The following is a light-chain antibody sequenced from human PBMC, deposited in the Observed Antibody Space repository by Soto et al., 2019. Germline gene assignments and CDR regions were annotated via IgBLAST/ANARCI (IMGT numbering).Light chain of an antibody. V-gene: IGLV1-44*01. CDR3: AAWDDSLDGPV. CDR2: TNN. Sequence: QSVLTQPPSASGTPGQTVTISCSGSSSNIGSYTVNWYRQVPGTAPHLLIYTNNQRPSGVPDRFSGSKSGTSASLAISGVHSEDEADYYCAAWDDSLDGPVFGGGIKLTVL. J-gene: IGLJ2*01. CDR1: SSNIGSYT.